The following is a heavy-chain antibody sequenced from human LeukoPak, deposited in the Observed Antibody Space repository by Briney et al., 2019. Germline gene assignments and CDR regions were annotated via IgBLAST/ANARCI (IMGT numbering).Heavy chain of an antibody. Sequence: GGSLRHSRAASGFTLYYAWERGVRALPGEGREWVGQIVSEIDGGTTDYAAPVKGRFTISRDDSRNTLYLQMNSLKSEDTAVYYCTTVIMGAPKDDYWGQGTLVTVSS. V-gene: IGHV3-15*04. CDR2: IVSEIDGGTT. D-gene: IGHD1-26*01. J-gene: IGHJ4*02. CDR3: TTVIMGAPKDDY. CDR1: GFTLYYAW.